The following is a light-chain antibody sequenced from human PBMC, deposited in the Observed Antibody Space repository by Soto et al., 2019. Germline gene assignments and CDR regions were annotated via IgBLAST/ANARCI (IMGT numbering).Light chain of an antibody. J-gene: IGLJ1*01. CDR2: DTT. V-gene: IGLV7-46*01. CDR3: LLSYNGPYV. Sequence: QAVVTQQHSLTVSPGGTVTRTCVSSTRAVPNGHYPYWFQQKPGQAPRTLIYDTTNRHSWTPARFSGSLLGGKAALTLSGAQPEDEAEYYCLLSYNGPYVFGTGTKVTVL. CDR1: TRAVPNGHY.